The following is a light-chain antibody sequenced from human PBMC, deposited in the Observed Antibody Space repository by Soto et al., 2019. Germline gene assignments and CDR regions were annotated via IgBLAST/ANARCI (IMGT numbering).Light chain of an antibody. J-gene: IGKJ5*01. CDR1: QSVSSSY. V-gene: IGKV3-20*01. Sequence: EIVLTQSPGTLSLSPGEGATLSCRASQSVSSSYIAWYQQRPGQTLSLLIYGASTRATGIPDRFSGSGSGTHFTLTISRLEPGDFAVYYCQHFGGTTFTFGQGTRLEV. CDR3: QHFGGTTFT. CDR2: GAS.